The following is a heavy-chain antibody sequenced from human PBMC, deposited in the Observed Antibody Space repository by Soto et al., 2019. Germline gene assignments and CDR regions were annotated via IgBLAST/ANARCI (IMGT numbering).Heavy chain of an antibody. Sequence: GESLKISCKGSGYSFTSYWIGWVRQMPGKGLEWMGIIYPGDSDTRYSPSFQGQVTISADKSISTAYLQWSSLKASDTAMYYCGRSGYYYDSQPPHNTCFAPRAEGTLVPVSP. D-gene: IGHD3-22*01. CDR2: IYPGDSDT. V-gene: IGHV5-51*01. CDR3: GRSGYYYDSQPPHNTCFAP. CDR1: GYSFTSYW. J-gene: IGHJ5*02.